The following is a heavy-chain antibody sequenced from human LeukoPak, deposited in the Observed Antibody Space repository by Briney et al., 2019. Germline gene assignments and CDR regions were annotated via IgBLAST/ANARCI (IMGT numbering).Heavy chain of an antibody. CDR1: GFTFSSYW. CDR3: ARGYYYGLGSYYFDY. Sequence: GGFLRLSCAASGFTFSSYWMSWVRQAPGKGLEWVANIKQDGSEKFYVDSVKGRFTISRDNAKNSLYLQMNSLRAEDTAVYYCARGYYYGLGSYYFDYWGQGTLVTVSS. V-gene: IGHV3-7*01. J-gene: IGHJ4*02. CDR2: IKQDGSEK. D-gene: IGHD3-10*01.